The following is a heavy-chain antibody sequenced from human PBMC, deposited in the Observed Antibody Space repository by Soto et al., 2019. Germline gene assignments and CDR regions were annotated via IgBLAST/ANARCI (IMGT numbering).Heavy chain of an antibody. CDR1: GFTFSSYS. CDR3: VSELAALNWCDP. Sequence: EVQLVESGGGLVQPGGSLRLSCAAYGFTFSSYSMKWVRQAPGKGLEWVSYISSSSSTIYYADSVKGRFTISRDNAKNSLYLQMNSLRDEDTAVYYCVSELAALNWCDPWCQGTLGTVSS. CDR2: ISSSSSTI. D-gene: IGHD1-1*01. V-gene: IGHV3-48*02. J-gene: IGHJ5*02.